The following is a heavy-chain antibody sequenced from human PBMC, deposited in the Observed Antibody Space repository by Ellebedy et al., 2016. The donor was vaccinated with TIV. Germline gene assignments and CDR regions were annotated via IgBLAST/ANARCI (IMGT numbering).Heavy chain of an antibody. CDR2: INPSGGST. J-gene: IGHJ4*02. D-gene: IGHD6-13*01. CDR3: ARDEAAAGTAV. Sequence: AASVKVSCKASGYTSTSYYMHWVRQAPGQGLEWMGIINPSGGSTSYAQKFQGRVTMTRDTSTSTVYMELSSLRSEDTAVYYCARDEAAAGTAVWGQGTLVTVSS. V-gene: IGHV1-46*01. CDR1: GYTSTSYY.